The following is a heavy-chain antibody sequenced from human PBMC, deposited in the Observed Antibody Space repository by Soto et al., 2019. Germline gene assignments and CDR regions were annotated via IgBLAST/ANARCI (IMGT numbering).Heavy chain of an antibody. CDR3: ASLAGADHTFDY. CDR1: GGSITSSSYY. V-gene: IGHV4-39*01. J-gene: IGHJ4*02. Sequence: QLQLQESGPGLVKPSETLSLTCAVSGGSITSSSYYWGWIRQAPGRGLAWIGTISYRGNTYYNPSLESRVIISADTSENQLSLNLRSVTAADTAVYYFASLAGADHTFDYWGQGILVTVSS. CDR2: ISYRGNT.